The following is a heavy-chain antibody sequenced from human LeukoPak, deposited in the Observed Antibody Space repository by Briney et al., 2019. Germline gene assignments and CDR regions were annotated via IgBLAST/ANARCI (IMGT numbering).Heavy chain of an antibody. CDR2: IKQDGSEK. D-gene: IGHD1-26*01. Sequence: GGSLRLSCVASGFSFSNYWMSWVRQAPGKGLEWVANIKQDGSEKNYLDSVKGRVTISRDNAKNSLYLQMNSLRVEDTAVYYCARDRGSQSMDVWGQGTTVTVSS. CDR3: ARDRGSQSMDV. V-gene: IGHV3-7*01. J-gene: IGHJ6*02. CDR1: GFSFSNYW.